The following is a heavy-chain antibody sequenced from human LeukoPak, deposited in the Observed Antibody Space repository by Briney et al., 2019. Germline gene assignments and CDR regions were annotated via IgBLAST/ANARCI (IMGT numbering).Heavy chain of an antibody. V-gene: IGHV3-11*05. D-gene: IGHD3-22*01. CDR3: ARDYYDSSGSNWFDP. CDR1: GFSFSDYK. Sequence: GGSLRLSCAASGFSFSDYKMSWISQAPGRGLEWVSYISSSGTYTDYAGSVKGRFTISRDNAENSLYLQMNSLRAEDTAVYYCARDYYDSSGSNWFDPWGQGTLVTVSS. J-gene: IGHJ5*02. CDR2: ISSSGTYT.